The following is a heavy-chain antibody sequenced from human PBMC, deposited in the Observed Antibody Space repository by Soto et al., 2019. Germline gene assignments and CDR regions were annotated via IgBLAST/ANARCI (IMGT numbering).Heavy chain of an antibody. D-gene: IGHD2-8*02. V-gene: IGHV3-23*01. Sequence: GGSLRLSCAASGFTFSSYTMAWVRQAPGKGLEWISAISGSGDSPSYADSVQGRFSISRDNLRNTFFLQMSSLRAEDTATYYCTKARCTGDSCFVPDYWGHGALVTVSS. CDR3: TKARCTGDSCFVPDY. CDR1: GFTFSSYT. J-gene: IGHJ4*01. CDR2: ISGSGDSP.